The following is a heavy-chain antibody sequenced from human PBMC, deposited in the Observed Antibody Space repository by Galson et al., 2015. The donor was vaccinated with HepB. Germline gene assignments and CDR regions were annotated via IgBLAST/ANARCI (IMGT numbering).Heavy chain of an antibody. V-gene: IGHV3-30-3*01. CDR3: ARDPDAGGIMITFGGVIVTSGYFDY. CDR2: ISYDGSNK. CDR1: GFTFSSYA. J-gene: IGHJ4*02. Sequence: SLRLSCAASGFTFSSYAMHWVRQAPGKGLEWVAVISYDGSNKYYADSVKGRFTISRDNSKNTLYLQMNSLRAEDTAVYYCARDPDAGGIMITFGGVIVTSGYFDYWGQGTLVTVSS. D-gene: IGHD3-16*02.